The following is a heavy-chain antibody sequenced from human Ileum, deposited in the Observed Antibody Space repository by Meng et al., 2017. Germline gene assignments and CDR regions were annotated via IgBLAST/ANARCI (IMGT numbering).Heavy chain of an antibody. CDR1: GMNFSDCL. D-gene: IGHD1-26*01. CDR2: VSNSGSNI. Sequence: LHGVELGVGLVKHGGSLRVCCEASGMNFSDCLLSWTRQATGKGLGWVSYVSNSGSNIYYVDSVKGRLNISRENAKNSLYLQMNSLRAEETAVYYCATLSYSSLGYWGQGTLVTVSS. J-gene: IGHJ4*01. CDR3: ATLSYSSLGY. V-gene: IGHV3-11*01.